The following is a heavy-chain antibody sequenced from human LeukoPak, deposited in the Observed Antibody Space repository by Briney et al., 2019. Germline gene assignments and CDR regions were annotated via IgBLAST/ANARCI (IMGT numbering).Heavy chain of an antibody. CDR1: GFIFSNYA. D-gene: IGHD5-18*01. CDR3: ATDGISEETATDY. CDR2: ISGSGGST. J-gene: IGHJ4*02. V-gene: IGHV3-23*01. Sequence: PGGSLRLSCATSGFIFSNYAVNWVRQAPGKGLEWVSAISGSGGSTYYADSVKGRFTISRDNSKNTLYLQMNSLKTEDTAVYFCATDGISEETATDYWGQGTLVTVSS.